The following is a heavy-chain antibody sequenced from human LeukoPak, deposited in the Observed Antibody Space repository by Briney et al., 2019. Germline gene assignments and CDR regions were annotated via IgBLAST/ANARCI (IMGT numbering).Heavy chain of an antibody. D-gene: IGHD1-26*01. CDR3: AKGYGWEASYYYYYMDV. V-gene: IGHV3-23*01. CDR2: ISGSGGST. CDR1: GFTFSSYA. J-gene: IGHJ6*03. Sequence: GGSLRLSCAVSGFTFSSYAMSWVRQAPGKGLEWVSAISGSGGSTYYADSVKGRFTVSRDNSKNMLYLQMNSLRAEDTAVYYCAKGYGWEASYYYYYMDVWGKGTTVTISS.